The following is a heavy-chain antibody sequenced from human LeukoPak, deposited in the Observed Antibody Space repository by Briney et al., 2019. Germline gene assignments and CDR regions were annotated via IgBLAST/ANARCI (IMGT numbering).Heavy chain of an antibody. D-gene: IGHD1-26*01. CDR1: GGNLGNYA. CDR2: IVPIFGST. CDR3: AREPGGVRRYFDY. V-gene: IGHV1-69*06. J-gene: IGHJ4*02. Sequence: SVKVSCKASGGNLGNYAISWVRQAPGQGLEWMGRIVPIFGSTNFAQKFQDRLTIAADKATNTLYLELTNLRSDDTAVYYCAREPGGVRRYFDYWDLGTLVTVSS.